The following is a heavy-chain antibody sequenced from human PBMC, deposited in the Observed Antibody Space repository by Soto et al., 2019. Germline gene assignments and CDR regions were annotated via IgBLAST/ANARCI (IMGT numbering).Heavy chain of an antibody. Sequence: QVQLQESGPGLVKPSATLSLTCAVSGDSISSYYCMWLRQPPGKGLASIGYLCYGRSANYNPSLRSRVTLSVDTSTNQCSLTLSSMTAADTAVYYCARRSRAGVPEYWGQGTLVTVSS. D-gene: IGHD3-3*01. V-gene: IGHV4-59*01. CDR1: GDSISSYY. J-gene: IGHJ4*02. CDR2: LCYGRSA. CDR3: ARRSRAGVPEY.